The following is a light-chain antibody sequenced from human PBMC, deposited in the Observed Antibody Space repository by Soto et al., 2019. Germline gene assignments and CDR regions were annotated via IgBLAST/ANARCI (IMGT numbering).Light chain of an antibody. CDR3: QQYENLPT. CDR2: DAS. J-gene: IGKJ5*01. Sequence: DIQMTPSPSSLSASVGDRVTITCQASQNINNYLNWYQQKPGRAPKLLIYDASNLEAGVPSRFRGSGSGTDFTFNISRLQPEDIATYYCQQYENLPTVGQGTRLEI. CDR1: QNINNY. V-gene: IGKV1-33*01.